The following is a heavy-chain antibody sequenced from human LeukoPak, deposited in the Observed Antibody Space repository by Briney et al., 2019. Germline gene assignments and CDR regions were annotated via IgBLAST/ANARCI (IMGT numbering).Heavy chain of an antibody. CDR2: IYYSGST. Sequence: SETLSLTCTVSGGSISSGDYYWSWIRQPPGKGLEWIGYIYYSGSTNYNPSLKSRVTISVDTSKNQFSLKLSSVTAADTAVYYCARDSATNYYYYGMDVWGQGTTVTVSS. V-gene: IGHV4-61*08. J-gene: IGHJ6*02. D-gene: IGHD5-24*01. CDR3: ARDSATNYYYYGMDV. CDR1: GGSISSGDYY.